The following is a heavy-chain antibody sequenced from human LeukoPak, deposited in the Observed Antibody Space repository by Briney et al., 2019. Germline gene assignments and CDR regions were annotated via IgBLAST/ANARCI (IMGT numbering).Heavy chain of an antibody. CDR3: AKRGVVIRVILGGFHKEAYYFDS. V-gene: IGHV3-23*01. D-gene: IGHD3-22*01. CDR2: ISDSGGRT. J-gene: IGHJ4*02. Sequence: GGSLRLSCAVSGITLSNYGMSWVREAPGKGLEWVAGISDSGGRTNYADSVKGRFTISRDNPQNTLYLQMNSLRAEDTAVYLCAKRGVVIRVILGGFHKEAYYFDSWGQGALVTVSS. CDR1: GITLSNYG.